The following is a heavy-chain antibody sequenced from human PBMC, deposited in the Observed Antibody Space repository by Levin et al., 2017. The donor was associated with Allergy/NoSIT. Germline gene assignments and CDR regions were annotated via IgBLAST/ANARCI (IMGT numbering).Heavy chain of an antibody. CDR1: GFTFSDYY. V-gene: IGHV3-11*01. Sequence: LSLTCAASGFTFSDYYMSWIRQAPGKGLEWVSYLSSSGSTIYYADSVKGRLTISRDNTKNSLYLQMNSLRAEDTALYYCAMGGTYSSSWTRFDYWGQGTLVTVSS. D-gene: IGHD6-13*01. CDR3: AMGGTYSSSWTRFDY. CDR2: LSSSGSTI. J-gene: IGHJ4*02.